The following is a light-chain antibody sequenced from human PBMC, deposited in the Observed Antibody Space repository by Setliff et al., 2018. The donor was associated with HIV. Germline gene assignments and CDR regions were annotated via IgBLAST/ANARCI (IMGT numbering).Light chain of an antibody. Sequence: QSALTQPASVSGSPGQSITISCTATSSDIGAYNFVSWYQQHPGKAPKLIIYDVYKRPSGVPDRFSGPKSGDTASLTISGLQSEDEADYYCCSYAGTYTYIFGTGTKVTVL. CDR3: CSYAGTYTYI. V-gene: IGLV2-11*01. CDR2: DVY. J-gene: IGLJ1*01. CDR1: SSDIGAYNF.